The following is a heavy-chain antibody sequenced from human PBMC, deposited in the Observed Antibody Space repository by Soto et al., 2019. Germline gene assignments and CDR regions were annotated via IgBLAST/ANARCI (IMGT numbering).Heavy chain of an antibody. D-gene: IGHD3-3*01. J-gene: IGHJ5*02. CDR3: AHSAAPTRSIFGVVIINGIDP. V-gene: IGHV2-5*02. CDR2: IYWDDDK. Sequence: SGPALVNPTQTLTLTFTFSGFSLSTSGVGVGWIRQPPGKALEWLALIYWDDDKRYSPSLKSRLTITKDTSKNQVVLTMTNMDPVDTATYYCAHSAAPTRSIFGVVIINGIDPWGQGTLVTVSS. CDR1: GFSLSTSGVG.